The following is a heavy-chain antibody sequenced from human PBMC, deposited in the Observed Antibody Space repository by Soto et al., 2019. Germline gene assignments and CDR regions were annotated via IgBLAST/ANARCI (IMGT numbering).Heavy chain of an antibody. CDR3: ARKGYDFWSGYYTGY. CDR2: INHSGST. D-gene: IGHD3-3*01. V-gene: IGHV4-34*01. Sequence: ASETLSLTCAVYGGSFSGYYWSWIRQPPGKGLEWIGEINHSGSTNYNPSLKRRVTISVDTSKNQFSLKLSSVTAADTAVYYCARKGYDFWSGYYTGYLGQGTLVTVSS. J-gene: IGHJ4*02. CDR1: GGSFSGYY.